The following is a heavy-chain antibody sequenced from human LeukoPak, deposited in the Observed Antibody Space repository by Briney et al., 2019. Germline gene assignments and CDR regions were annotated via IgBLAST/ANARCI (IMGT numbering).Heavy chain of an antibody. CDR3: ARIQMAARPGYYYYGMDV. J-gene: IGHJ6*02. CDR1: GGTFSSYA. Sequence: SVKVSCKASGGTFSSYAISWVRQAPGQGLEWMGGIIPIFGTANYAQKFQGRVTITADESTSTAYMELSSLRSEDTAVYYCARIQMAARPGYYYYGMDVWGQGTTVTVSS. CDR2: IIPIFGTA. V-gene: IGHV1-69*13. D-gene: IGHD6-6*01.